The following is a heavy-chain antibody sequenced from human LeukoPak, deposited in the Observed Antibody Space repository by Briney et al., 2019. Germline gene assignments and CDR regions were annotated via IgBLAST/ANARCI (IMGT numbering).Heavy chain of an antibody. V-gene: IGHV3-21*06. CDR1: GFTFSTYS. D-gene: IGHD6-13*01. CDR2: ISSNSRYI. J-gene: IGHJ4*02. Sequence: GGSLRLPCAASGFTFSTYSMSWVRQAPGKGLEWVSSISSNSRYIYYADSMRGRFTISRDNAKNSLYLQMNSLKPEDTAVYYCARVAEAAAFDSWGQGTLVTVSS. CDR3: ARVAEAAAFDS.